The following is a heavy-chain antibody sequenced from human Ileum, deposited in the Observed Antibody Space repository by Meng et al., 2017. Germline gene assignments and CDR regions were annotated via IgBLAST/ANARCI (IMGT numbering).Heavy chain of an antibody. Sequence: QVQLQESGPGLVKPSQTLSLTFSVSGGSFTNNNYYWVWIRRPPGKGLEWIGSIYYGGSTYYNPSLKSRVTISVDTSTNQFSLKLISVTAADTAVYYCARRAHYGDPPRWGQGTLVTVSS. J-gene: IGHJ4*02. CDR2: IYYGGST. D-gene: IGHD4-17*01. CDR1: GGSFTNNNYY. CDR3: ARRAHYGDPPR. V-gene: IGHV4-39*01.